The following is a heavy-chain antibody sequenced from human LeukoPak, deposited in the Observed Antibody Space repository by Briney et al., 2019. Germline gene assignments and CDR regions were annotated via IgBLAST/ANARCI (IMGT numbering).Heavy chain of an antibody. D-gene: IGHD3-10*01. J-gene: IGHJ5*02. Sequence: GASVKVSCKASGCTLSSYAISWVRQAPGQGLEWMGGIIPIFGTANYAQKFQGRVTITADESTSTAYMEQSCLRSEDTAVYYCAREFGAMVRGVKENWFDPWGQGTMVTVSS. CDR1: GCTLSSYA. CDR2: IIPIFGTA. V-gene: IGHV1-69*13. CDR3: AREFGAMVRGVKENWFDP.